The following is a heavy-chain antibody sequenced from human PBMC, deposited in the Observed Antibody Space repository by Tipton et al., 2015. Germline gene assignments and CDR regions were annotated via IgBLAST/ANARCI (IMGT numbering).Heavy chain of an antibody. Sequence: SLRLSCAASGFTFDDYAMHWVRQAPGKGLEWVSGISWNGGSIGYADSVEGRFTISRDNAKNSLYLQMNSLRAEDTALYYCAKDTGSGWYLSILDYWGQGTLGTVSS. D-gene: IGHD6-19*01. J-gene: IGHJ4*02. CDR2: ISWNGGSI. V-gene: IGHV3-9*01. CDR3: AKDTGSGWYLSILDY. CDR1: GFTFDDYA.